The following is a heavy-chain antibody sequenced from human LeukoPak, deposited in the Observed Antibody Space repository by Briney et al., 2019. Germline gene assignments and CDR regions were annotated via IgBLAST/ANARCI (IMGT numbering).Heavy chain of an antibody. CDR3: ARRRGYSGYDYTFDY. Sequence: PSETLSLTCTVSGGSISSYYWSWIRQPPGKGLEWIGYIYYSGSSNYNPSLKSRVTISVDTSKNQFSLKLSSVTAADTAVFYCARRRGYSGYDYTFDYWGQGTLVTVSS. V-gene: IGHV4-59*08. D-gene: IGHD5-12*01. J-gene: IGHJ4*02. CDR1: GGSISSYY. CDR2: IYYSGSS.